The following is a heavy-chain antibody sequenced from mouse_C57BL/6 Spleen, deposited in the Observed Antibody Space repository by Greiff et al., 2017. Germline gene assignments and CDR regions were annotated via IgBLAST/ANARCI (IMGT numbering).Heavy chain of an antibody. CDR2: IGPGSGDA. V-gene: IGHV14-4*01. Sequence: EVQLQQSGAELVRPGASVKLSCTASGFTITDDYMHWVKQRPEQGLEWIGWIGPGSGDAEYASKFQGQGTITEDTSSNTAYLQLSSRTSEDSAVYYCTTTCIYAMDYWGEGTSVSDSS. CDR3: TTTCIYAMDY. J-gene: IGHJ4*01. CDR1: GFTITDDY.